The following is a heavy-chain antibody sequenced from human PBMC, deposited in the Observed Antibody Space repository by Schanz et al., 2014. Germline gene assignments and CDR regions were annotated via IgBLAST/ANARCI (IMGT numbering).Heavy chain of an antibody. D-gene: IGHD5-18*01. J-gene: IGHJ6*02. CDR3: TTGGRRGYSHYFYGMDV. CDR2: IKTKTDGGTT. CDR1: GITFSRHA. V-gene: IGHV3-15*01. Sequence: EVHLVESGGGLVQPGGSLRLSCAASGITFSRHAMSWVRQAPGKGLEWVGRIKTKTDGGTTDYAAPVKGRFTISRDDSTNTLYLQMNSLKTEDTAVYYCTTGGRRGYSHYFYGMDVWGQGTTVTVSS.